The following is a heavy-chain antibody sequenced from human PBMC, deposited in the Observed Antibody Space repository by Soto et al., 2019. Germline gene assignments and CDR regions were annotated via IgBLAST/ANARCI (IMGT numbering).Heavy chain of an antibody. V-gene: IGHV3-11*06. J-gene: IGHJ4*02. CDR2: ISSSSSYT. Sequence: QVQLVESGGGLVKPGGSLRLSCAASGFTFSAYYMSWIRQAPGKGLEWVSYISSSSSYTNYADSVKVRFTISRDNAKNSLSLQMNSLRAEDTAVYYCARDLVECELLADYWGQGTLVTVSS. CDR3: ARDLVECELLADY. CDR1: GFTFSAYY. D-gene: IGHD1-26*01.